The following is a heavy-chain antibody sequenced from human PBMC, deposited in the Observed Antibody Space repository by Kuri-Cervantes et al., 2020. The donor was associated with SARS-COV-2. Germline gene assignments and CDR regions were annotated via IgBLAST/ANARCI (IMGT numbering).Heavy chain of an antibody. D-gene: IGHD4-17*01. J-gene: IGHJ4*02. CDR2: IYYSGST. CDR3: ARGVGAVTIDY. V-gene: IGHV4-39*07. Sequence: SETLSLTCTVSGGSISSSSYYWGWIRQPPGKGLEWIGSIYYSGSTNYNPSLKSRVTISVDTSKNQFSLKLSSVTAADTAVYYCARGVGAVTIDYWGQGTLVTVSS. CDR1: GGSISSSSYY.